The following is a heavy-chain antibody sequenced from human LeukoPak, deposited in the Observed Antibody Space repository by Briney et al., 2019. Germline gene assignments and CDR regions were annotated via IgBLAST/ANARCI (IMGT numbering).Heavy chain of an antibody. J-gene: IGHJ4*02. D-gene: IGHD6-13*01. CDR3: ARDSQAVGTDFDY. CDR1: GFTFSNDN. Sequence: GGSLRLSCAASGFTFSNDNMNWVRQAPGKGLEWVSSISSSSSYITYADSVKGRFTISRDNAKNSLYLQMHSLRAEDTAVYYCARDSQAVGTDFDYWGQGTLVTVSS. CDR2: ISSSSSYI. V-gene: IGHV3-21*01.